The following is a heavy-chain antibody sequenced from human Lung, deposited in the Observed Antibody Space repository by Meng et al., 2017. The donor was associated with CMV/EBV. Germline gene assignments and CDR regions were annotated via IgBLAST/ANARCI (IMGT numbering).Heavy chain of an antibody. CDR1: AGSISSSNW. J-gene: IGHJ4*02. D-gene: IGHD6-19*01. CDR2: IYHSGST. CDR3: ASFPPPGKQWLVTDY. V-gene: IGHV4-4*02. Sequence: VQLPGSGPGLVKPSGTLSLTCAVSAGSISSSNWWSWVRQPPGKGLEWIGEIYHSGSTNYNPSLKSRVTISVDKSKNQFSLKLSSVTAADTAVYYCASFPPPGKQWLVTDYWGQGTLVTVSS.